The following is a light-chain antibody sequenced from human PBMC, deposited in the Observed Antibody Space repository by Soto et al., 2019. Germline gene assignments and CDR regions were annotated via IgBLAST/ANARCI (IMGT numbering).Light chain of an antibody. V-gene: IGLV2-11*01. CDR1: SSDVGGYNY. CDR3: CSYAGSYTWV. Sequence: QSALTQPRSVSGSPRQSVTISCTGTSSDVGGYNYVSWNQQHPGKAPKLTIYDVTKRPSGVPDRFSGSKSGNTASLTISGLQAEDEADYYCCSYAGSYTWVFGGGTKVTVL. CDR2: DVT. J-gene: IGLJ3*02.